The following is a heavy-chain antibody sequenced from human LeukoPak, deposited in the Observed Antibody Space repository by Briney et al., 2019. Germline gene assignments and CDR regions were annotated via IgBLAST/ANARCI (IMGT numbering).Heavy chain of an antibody. D-gene: IGHD4-23*01. J-gene: IGHJ4*02. CDR1: GGSISSSSYY. CDR3: ASPDYGGNSAHY. V-gene: IGHV4-39*01. CDR2: IYYSGST. Sequence: PSETLSLTCTVSGGSISSSSYYWGWIRQPPGKGLKWIGSIYYSGSTYYNPSLKSRVTISVDTSKNQFSLKLSSVTAADTAVYYCASPDYGGNSAHYWGQGTLVAVSS.